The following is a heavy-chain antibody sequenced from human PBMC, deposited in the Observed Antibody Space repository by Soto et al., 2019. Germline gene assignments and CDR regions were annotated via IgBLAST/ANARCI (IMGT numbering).Heavy chain of an antibody. D-gene: IGHD2-21*02. CDR2: FNPANRNT. V-gene: IGHV1-18*01. CDR1: GYTFTNYG. CDR3: ARVRFGDPFDF. J-gene: IGHJ4*02. Sequence: QVQLVQSGAEVKRPGTSVKVSCKVSGYTFTNYGINWVRQAPGQGLEWVGWFNPANRNTNYAQKFQDRVSMTTDTSTNTAFMELRGLRSDDTAVYYCARVRFGDPFDFWGQGTLVTVSS.